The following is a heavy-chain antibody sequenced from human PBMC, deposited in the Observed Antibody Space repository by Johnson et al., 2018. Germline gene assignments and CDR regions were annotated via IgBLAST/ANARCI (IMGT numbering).Heavy chain of an antibody. CDR1: GFTFSSYA. CDR3: AKDLRITMIVVDFYGMDV. Sequence: QVQLVESGGGVVQPGRSLRLSCAASGFTFSSYAMHWVRQAPGKGLEWVAVISYDESNKYYADSVKGRFTISRDNSKNTLYLQMNSLRAEDTAVYYCAKDLRITMIVVDFYGMDVWGQGTTVTVSS. V-gene: IGHV3-30*04. J-gene: IGHJ6*02. CDR2: ISYDESNK. D-gene: IGHD3-22*01.